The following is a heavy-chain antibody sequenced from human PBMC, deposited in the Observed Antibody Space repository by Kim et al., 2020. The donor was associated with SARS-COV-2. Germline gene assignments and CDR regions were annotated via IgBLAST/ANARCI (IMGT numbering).Heavy chain of an antibody. CDR3: AKAGRMGKGYYYGMDV. CDR1: GFTFSSYG. D-gene: IGHD2-15*01. Sequence: GGSLRLSCAASGFTFSSYGMHWVRQAPGKGLEWVAVIWYDGSNKYYADSVKGRFTISRDNSKNTLYLQMNSLRAEDTAVYYCAKAGRMGKGYYYGMDVWGQGTTVTVSS. CDR2: IWYDGSNK. J-gene: IGHJ6*02. V-gene: IGHV3-33*06.